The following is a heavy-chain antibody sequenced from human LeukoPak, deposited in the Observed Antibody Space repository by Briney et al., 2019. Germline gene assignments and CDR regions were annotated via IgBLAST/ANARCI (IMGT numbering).Heavy chain of an antibody. V-gene: IGHV3-30-3*01. CDR2: ISFDGSNK. D-gene: IGHD3-16*01. J-gene: IGHJ5*02. CDR1: GFTFSSYT. Sequence: GGSLRLSCAASGFTFSSYTIHWGRQPPGKGLEWVAVISFDGSNKYYADSVKGRFTISRDNSKNTLYLQMNSLRAEDTAVYYCAREELGSSLGFDPWGQGTLVTVSS. CDR3: AREELGSSLGFDP.